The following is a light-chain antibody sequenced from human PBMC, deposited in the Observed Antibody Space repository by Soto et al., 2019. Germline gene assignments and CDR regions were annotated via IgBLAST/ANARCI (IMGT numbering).Light chain of an antibody. CDR2: AAS. Sequence: IQLTQSPSSLSASVGDRVTITCRASQGISSYLAWYQQKPGKAPKLLIYAASTLQSGVPSRFSGSGSGTDFTLNISSLQPEDFATYYCQQLNSYPITVGKGTRLEI. V-gene: IGKV1-9*01. J-gene: IGKJ5*01. CDR1: QGISSY. CDR3: QQLNSYPIT.